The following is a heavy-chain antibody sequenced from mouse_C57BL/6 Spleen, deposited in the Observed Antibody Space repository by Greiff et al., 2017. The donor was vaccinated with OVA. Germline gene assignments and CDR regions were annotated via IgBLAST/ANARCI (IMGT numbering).Heavy chain of an antibody. CDR1: GYTFTSYW. V-gene: IGHV1-64*01. D-gene: IGHD2-2*01. CDR2: IHPNSGST. Sequence: QVQLQQPGAELVKPVASVKLSCKASGYTFTSYWMHWVKQRPGQGLEWIGMIHPNSGSTNYNEKFKSKATLTVDKSSSTAYMQLSSLTSEDSAVYYCATVYYGYDEGYWGQGTTLTVSS. J-gene: IGHJ2*01. CDR3: ATVYYGYDEGY.